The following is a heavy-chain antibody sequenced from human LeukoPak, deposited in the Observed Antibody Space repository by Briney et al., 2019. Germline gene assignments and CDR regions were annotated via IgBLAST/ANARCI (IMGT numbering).Heavy chain of an antibody. CDR3: ARGVVPAAPEDWFDP. CDR2: INTNTGNP. V-gene: IGHV7-4-1*02. D-gene: IGHD2-2*01. J-gene: IGHJ5*02. Sequence: ASVTVSFTASGYTFTSYAMNWVRQAPGQGLEWMGWINTNTGNPTYAQGFTGRFVFSLDTSVSTAYLQISSLKAEDTAVYYCARGVVPAAPEDWFDPWGQGTLVTVSS. CDR1: GYTFTSYA.